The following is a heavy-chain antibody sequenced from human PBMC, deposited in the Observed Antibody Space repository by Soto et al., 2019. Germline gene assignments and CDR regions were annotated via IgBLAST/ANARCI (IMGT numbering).Heavy chain of an antibody. CDR2: IYWNDDT. D-gene: IGHD4-4*01. Sequence: QITLKESGPTLVKPTQTLTLTCSSSGFSRNTSGVGVAWVRQPPGKALERLTLIYWNDDTRNSPSLKSKLTVTKDASRNQVALTMTNMDPVDTATYCGAHLPPFAGYSFDQWGQGTLVNVSA. CDR3: AHLPPFAGYSFDQ. V-gene: IGHV2-5*01. J-gene: IGHJ4*02. CDR1: GFSRNTSGVG.